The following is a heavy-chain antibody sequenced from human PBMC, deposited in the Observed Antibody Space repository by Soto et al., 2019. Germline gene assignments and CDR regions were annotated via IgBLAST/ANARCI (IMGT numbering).Heavy chain of an antibody. CDR2: IGTHGEA. J-gene: IGHJ3*02. CDR3: ARAFRHGSGRSSTGPIDVFDI. Sequence: ELQLVESGGHLVRPGGSLRLSCAASGLTFGPYDMPWVRQPTGKGLKLVSGIGTHGEAYYASSVEGRFFFSREDAKNSLDLQMNNVRAGDSAVYYCARAFRHGSGRSSTGPIDVFDIWGQGTAVAV. CDR1: GLTFGPYD. V-gene: IGHV3-13*01. D-gene: IGHD3-10*01.